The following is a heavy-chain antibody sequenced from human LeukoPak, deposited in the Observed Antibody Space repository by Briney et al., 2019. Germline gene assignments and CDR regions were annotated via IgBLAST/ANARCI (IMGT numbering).Heavy chain of an antibody. Sequence: PGGSLRLSCAASGFTFSSYAMSWVRQAPGKGVEWVSAISGSGGSTYYADSVKGRFTISRDNSKNTLYLQMNSLRAEDTAVYYCAKDPYYYDSSALEVAFDIWGQGTMVTVSS. D-gene: IGHD3-22*01. CDR3: AKDPYYYDSSALEVAFDI. J-gene: IGHJ3*02. V-gene: IGHV3-23*01. CDR1: GFTFSSYA. CDR2: ISGSGGST.